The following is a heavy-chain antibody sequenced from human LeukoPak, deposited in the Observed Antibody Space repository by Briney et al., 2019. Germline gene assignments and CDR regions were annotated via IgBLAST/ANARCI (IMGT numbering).Heavy chain of an antibody. Sequence: SVKVSCKASGGTFSSYAISWVRQAPGQGLEWMGRIIPILGIANYAQKFQGRVTITADKSTSTAYMELSSLRSEDTAVYYCARSPDYVDYYYGMDVWGQGTTATVSS. J-gene: IGHJ6*02. CDR2: IIPILGIA. CDR3: ARSPDYVDYYYGMDV. V-gene: IGHV1-69*04. D-gene: IGHD4-17*01. CDR1: GGTFSSYA.